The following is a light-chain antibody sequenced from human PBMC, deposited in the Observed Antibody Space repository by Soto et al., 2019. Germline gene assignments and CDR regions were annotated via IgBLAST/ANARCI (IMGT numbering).Light chain of an antibody. CDR1: QSVSH. Sequence: EIVLTQSPGTLSLSPGETATLSCRASQSVSHLAWYQQKPGQAPRLLVYAASSRATGIPDRFSGSGSGTDLTLTISRLEPEVFAVYYCQQYGGSPLYTVGQGTRLEIK. V-gene: IGKV3-20*01. J-gene: IGKJ2*01. CDR3: QQYGGSPLYT. CDR2: AAS.